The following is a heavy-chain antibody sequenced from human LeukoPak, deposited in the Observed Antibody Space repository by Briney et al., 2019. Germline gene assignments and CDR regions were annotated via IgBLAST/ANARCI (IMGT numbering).Heavy chain of an antibody. CDR2: ISGYNANA. CDR1: GYTFTNYG. D-gene: IGHD3-10*01. J-gene: IGHJ4*02. Sequence: ASVKVSCKASGYTFTNYGFSWVRQAPGQGLEWIGWISGYNANADYSQKFQGRVTITTDTSTTTASMELRSLRSDDTAVYYCARDNNRYSSGTYPFFDYWGQGTLVTVSS. CDR3: ARDNNRYSSGTYPFFDY. V-gene: IGHV1-18*04.